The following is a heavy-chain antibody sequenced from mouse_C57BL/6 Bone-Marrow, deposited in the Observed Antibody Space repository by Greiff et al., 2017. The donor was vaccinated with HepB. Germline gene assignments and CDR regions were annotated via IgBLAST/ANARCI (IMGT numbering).Heavy chain of an antibody. Sequence: QVQLQQSGAELAKPGASVKLSCKASGYTFTSYWMHWVKQRPGQGLEWIGYINPSSGYTKYNQKFKDKATLTADKSSSTAYMQLSSLTYEDSAVYYCAVGTVVAYWYFDVWGKGTTVTVSS. V-gene: IGHV1-7*01. J-gene: IGHJ1*03. CDR3: AVGTVVAYWYFDV. CDR2: INPSSGYT. D-gene: IGHD1-1*01. CDR1: GYTFTSYW.